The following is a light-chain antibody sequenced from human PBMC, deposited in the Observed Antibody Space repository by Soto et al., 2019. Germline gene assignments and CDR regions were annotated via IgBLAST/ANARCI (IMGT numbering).Light chain of an antibody. CDR1: KGIGGW. Sequence: DIRLPHSLSTLSTPLGDKATITSRPGKGIGGWLAWYQQKPGKAPKLRIYDASSLESGVPSRFSGSGSGPEFTLTISSLHPDDFATYYCQQYNSYPWTFGQGTRVELK. J-gene: IGKJ1*01. V-gene: IGKV1-5*01. CDR2: DAS. CDR3: QQYNSYPWT.